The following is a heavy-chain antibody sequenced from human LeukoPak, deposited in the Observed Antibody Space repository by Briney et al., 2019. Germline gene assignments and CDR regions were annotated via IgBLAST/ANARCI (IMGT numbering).Heavy chain of an antibody. CDR2: IYYSGST. V-gene: IGHV4-59*08. D-gene: IGHD2-2*01. Sequence: SETLSLTCTVSGGSISSYYWSWIRQPPGKGLEWIGYIYYSGSTNYNPSLKSRVTISVDTSKNQFSLRLSSVTAADTAVYYCARNQLLSLDAFDIWGQGTMVTVSS. CDR3: ARNQLLSLDAFDI. CDR1: GGSISSYY. J-gene: IGHJ3*02.